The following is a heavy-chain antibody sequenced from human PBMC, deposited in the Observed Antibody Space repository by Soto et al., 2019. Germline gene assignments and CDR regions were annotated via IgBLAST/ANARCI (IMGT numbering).Heavy chain of an antibody. V-gene: IGHV1-69*02. D-gene: IGHD6-19*01. J-gene: IGHJ4*02. Sequence: GASVKVSCKASGGTFSSYTISWVRQAPGQGLEWMGRIIPILGIANYAQKFQGRVTITADKSTSTAYMELSSLRSEDTAVYYCVRVTPVAGPNYWGQGTLVTVSS. CDR1: GGTFSSYT. CDR2: IIPILGIA. CDR3: VRVTPVAGPNY.